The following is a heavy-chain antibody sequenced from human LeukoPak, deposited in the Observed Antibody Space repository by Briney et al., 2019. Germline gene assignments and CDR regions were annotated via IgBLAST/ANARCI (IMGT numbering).Heavy chain of an antibody. D-gene: IGHD4-11*01. Sequence: GGSLRLSCAASGFTFNSYAMSWVRQAPGKGLEWVSATSGSGGSTYYADSVKGRFTISRDNSKNTLYLQMISLRAEDTAVYYCANSADYTPPYFDYWGQGTLVTVSS. CDR3: ANSADYTPPYFDY. CDR2: TSGSGGST. CDR1: GFTFNSYA. V-gene: IGHV3-23*01. J-gene: IGHJ4*02.